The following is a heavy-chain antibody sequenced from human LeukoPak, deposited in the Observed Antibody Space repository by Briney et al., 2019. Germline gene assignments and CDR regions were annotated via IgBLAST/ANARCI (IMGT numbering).Heavy chain of an antibody. CDR3: ARDGDVTIFGVASNWFDP. V-gene: IGHV1-18*01. J-gene: IGHJ5*02. CDR2: ISAYNGNT. Sequence: GASVKVSCKASGYTFTSYGISWVRQAPGQGLEWMGWISAYNGNTNYAQKLQGRVTMTTDTSTSTAYMELRSLRSDDTAVYYCARDGDVTIFGVASNWFDPWGQGTLVTVSS. CDR1: GYTFTSYG. D-gene: IGHD3-3*01.